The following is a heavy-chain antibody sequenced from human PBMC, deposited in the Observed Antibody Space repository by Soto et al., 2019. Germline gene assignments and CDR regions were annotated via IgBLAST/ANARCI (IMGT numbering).Heavy chain of an antibody. CDR3: AAGLYFFDY. Sequence: QVQLVESGGGVVQPGRSLTLSCAASGFSFTSYGMHWVRQAPGKGLDWVALISSEGSNKYYPDSVKGRFTISRDNSKNTLYLQMNSLRSEDTAVYYCAAGLYFFDYCGQGTLVTVSS. D-gene: IGHD6-13*01. CDR1: GFSFTSYG. J-gene: IGHJ4*02. CDR2: ISSEGSNK. V-gene: IGHV3-30*03.